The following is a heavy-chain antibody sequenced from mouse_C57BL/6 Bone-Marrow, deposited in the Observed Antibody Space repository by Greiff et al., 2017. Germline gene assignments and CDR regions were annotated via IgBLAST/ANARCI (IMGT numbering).Heavy chain of an antibody. CDR2: INPSSGYT. V-gene: IGHV1-7*01. CDR1: GYSFTSYW. Sequence: QVQLQQSGAELAKPGASVTLSCKASGYSFTSYWMHWVQQRPGPGLEWIGYINPSSGYTKYNQKFKDQAPLTADNSSRLAFSLQSSQTYEDSAVYYGTREESYYYGSRPDDWGQGTTLTVSS. J-gene: IGHJ2*01. D-gene: IGHD1-1*01. CDR3: TREESYYYGSRPDD.